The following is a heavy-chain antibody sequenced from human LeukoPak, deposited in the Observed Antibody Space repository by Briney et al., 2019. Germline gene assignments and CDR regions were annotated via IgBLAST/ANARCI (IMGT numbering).Heavy chain of an antibody. J-gene: IGHJ4*02. CDR1: GFTFGDYA. Sequence: GGSLRPSCTASGFTFGDYAMSWVRQAPGKGPEWVSTLSASGGNTYYADSVKGRFTISRDNSKNTLYLQMNSLRAEDTAVYYCARVPYWGPGSLVTVSS. V-gene: IGHV3-23*01. CDR3: ARVPY. CDR2: LSASGGNT.